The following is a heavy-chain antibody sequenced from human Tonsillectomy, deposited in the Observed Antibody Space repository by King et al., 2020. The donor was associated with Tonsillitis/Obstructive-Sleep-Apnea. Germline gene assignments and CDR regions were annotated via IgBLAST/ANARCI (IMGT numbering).Heavy chain of an antibody. CDR1: GGSFSAYY. CDR3: ARLRGGGNNPNYCYYMDV. D-gene: IGHD1/OR15-1a*01. CDR2: INDSTNT. Sequence: VQLQQWGAGLLKPSETLSLTCAVYGGSFSAYYWSWIRQPPGKGLEWIGEINDSTNTNYNPSLKSRVTISIDTSKNQFSLKLSSVTAAHTAVYYCARLRGGGNNPNYCYYMDVWGKGTTVTVSS. J-gene: IGHJ6*03. V-gene: IGHV4-34*01.